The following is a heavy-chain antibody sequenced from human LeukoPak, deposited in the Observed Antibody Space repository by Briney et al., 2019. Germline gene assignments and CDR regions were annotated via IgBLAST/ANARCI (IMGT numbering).Heavy chain of an antibody. Sequence: GGSLRLSCAASGFTFSNAWMSWVRQAPGKGLEWVGRIKSKTDGGTTDYAAPVKGRFTISRDDSKNTLYLQMNSLKTEDTAVYYCTTKPCSSTSCYYYYGMTSGAKGPRSPSPQ. CDR3: TTKPCSSTSCYYYYGMTS. V-gene: IGHV3-15*01. J-gene: IGHJ6*04. CDR2: IKSKTDGGTT. D-gene: IGHD2-2*01. CDR1: GFTFSNAW.